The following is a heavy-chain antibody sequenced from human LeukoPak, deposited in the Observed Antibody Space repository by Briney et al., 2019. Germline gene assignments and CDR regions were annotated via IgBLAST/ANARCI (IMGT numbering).Heavy chain of an antibody. CDR2: ISGSGGST. CDR1: GFTVSSNY. V-gene: IGHV3-23*01. CDR3: AKDRGYSSSFQDY. D-gene: IGHD6-6*01. J-gene: IGHJ4*02. Sequence: GGSLRLSCAASGFTVSSNYMSWVRQAPGKGLEWVSAISGSGGSTYYADSVKGRFTISRDNSKNTLYLQMNSLRAEDTAVYYCAKDRGYSSSFQDYWGQGTLVTVSS.